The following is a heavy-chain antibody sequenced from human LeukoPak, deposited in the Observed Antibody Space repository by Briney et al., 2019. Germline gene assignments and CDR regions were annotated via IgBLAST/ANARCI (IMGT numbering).Heavy chain of an antibody. Sequence: GGSLRLSCAASGFAFSSCSMNWVRQAPGKGLEWVSSISSTSSYIYYADSVKGRFTISRDNAKNSLYLQMNSLRAEDTAVYYCARIMGGYYGSGSYYPPPFFDYWGQGTLVTVSS. D-gene: IGHD3-10*01. J-gene: IGHJ4*02. V-gene: IGHV3-21*01. CDR1: GFAFSSCS. CDR2: ISSTSSYI. CDR3: ARIMGGYYGSGSYYPPPFFDY.